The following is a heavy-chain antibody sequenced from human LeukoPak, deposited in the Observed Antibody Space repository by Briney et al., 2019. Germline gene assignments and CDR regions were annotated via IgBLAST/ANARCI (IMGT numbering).Heavy chain of an antibody. CDR3: ASSHPYGDYPFDY. J-gene: IGHJ4*02. CDR2: IIPILGIA. V-gene: IGHV1-69*04. D-gene: IGHD4-17*01. Sequence: GASVKVSCKASGGTFSSYAISWVRQAPGQGLEWMGRIIPILGIANYAQKFQGRVTITADKSTRTAYMELSSLRSEDTAVYYCASSHPYGDYPFDYWGQGTLVTVSS. CDR1: GGTFSSYA.